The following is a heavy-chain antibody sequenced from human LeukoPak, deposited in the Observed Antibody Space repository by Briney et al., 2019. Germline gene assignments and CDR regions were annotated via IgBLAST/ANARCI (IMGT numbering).Heavy chain of an antibody. V-gene: IGHV4-30-4*08. CDR3: ARYFLRYFDWLSVWAFDI. CDR1: GVSLSSGDYY. D-gene: IGHD3-9*01. Sequence: SRTLSLTCTVSGVSLSSGDYYWSWIRQPPGKGVEWIGYIYYSGSTYYNPSLKSRVTISVDTSKNQFSLKLSSVTAADTAVYYCARYFLRYFDWLSVWAFDIWGKGTMVTVSS. CDR2: IYYSGST. J-gene: IGHJ3*02.